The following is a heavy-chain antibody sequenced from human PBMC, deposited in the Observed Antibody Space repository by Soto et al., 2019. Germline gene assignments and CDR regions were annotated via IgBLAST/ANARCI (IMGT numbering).Heavy chain of an antibody. CDR1: GFTFRNSG. D-gene: IGHD5-12*01. CDR3: TKGYSGYDYAFDV. V-gene: IGHV3-30*18. CDR2: ISYDGVNK. Sequence: QVQLVESGGGVVQPGRSLRLSCAASGFTFRNSGMHWVRQAPGKGLEWVAVISYDGVNKYYADSVKGRFTISRDNSKNTMYLQVNSLRAEDTAVYYCTKGYSGYDYAFDVWGQGTMVTVSS. J-gene: IGHJ3*01.